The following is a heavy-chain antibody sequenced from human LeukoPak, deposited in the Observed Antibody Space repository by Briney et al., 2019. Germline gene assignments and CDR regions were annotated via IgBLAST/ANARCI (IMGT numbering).Heavy chain of an antibody. V-gene: IGHV1-24*01. CDR3: ATDLLYGDYATNFDY. D-gene: IGHD4-17*01. J-gene: IGHJ4*02. CDR2: FDPEDGET. Sequence: ASVKVSCKVSGYTLTELSVHWVRQAPGKGLEWMGGFDPEDGETIYAQKFQGRVTMTEDTSTDTAYMELSSLRSEDTAVYYCATDLLYGDYATNFDYWGQGTLVTVSS. CDR1: GYTLTELS.